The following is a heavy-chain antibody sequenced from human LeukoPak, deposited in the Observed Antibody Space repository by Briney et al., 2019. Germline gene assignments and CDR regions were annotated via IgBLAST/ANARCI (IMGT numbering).Heavy chain of an antibody. J-gene: IGHJ4*02. CDR2: IYSGGST. V-gene: IGHV3-53*01. D-gene: IGHD3-3*01. CDR1: GFTVSSNY. Sequence: PGGSLRLSCAASGFTVSSNYMSWVRQAPGKGLEWVSVIYSGGSTYYADSVKGRFTISRDNSKNTLYLQMNSLRAEDTAVYYCARDRNDFWSGYYDYWGQGTLVTVSS. CDR3: ARDRNDFWSGYYDY.